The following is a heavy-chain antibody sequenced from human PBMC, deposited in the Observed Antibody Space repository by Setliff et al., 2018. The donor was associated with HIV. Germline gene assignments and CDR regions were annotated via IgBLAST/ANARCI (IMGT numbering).Heavy chain of an antibody. CDR1: GYTFTSYY. V-gene: IGHV1-46*01. D-gene: IGHD2-2*02. CDR2: VYPSDGST. Sequence: ASVKVSCKASGYTFTSYYMHWVRQAPGQGLEWMGMVYPSDGSTSYAQKFQGRVTMTRDTSTSTIYMELNSLTSEDTAVYYCARDNTAFDIWGKGTMVTVS. J-gene: IGHJ3*02. CDR3: ARDNTAFDI.